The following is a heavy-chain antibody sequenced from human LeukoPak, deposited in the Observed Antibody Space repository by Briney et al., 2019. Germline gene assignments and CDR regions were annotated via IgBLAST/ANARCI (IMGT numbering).Heavy chain of an antibody. J-gene: IGHJ6*02. CDR2: ISAYNGNT. D-gene: IGHD5-24*01. CDR3: AIPQHRAYYYYGMDV. CDR1: GYTFTSYG. V-gene: IGHV1-18*01. Sequence: ASVKVSCKASGYTFTSYGISWVRQAPGQGLEWMGWISAYNGNTNYAQKLQGRVTMTTDTSTSTAYMELSSLRSEDTAVYYCAIPQHRAYYYYGMDVWGQGTTVTVSS.